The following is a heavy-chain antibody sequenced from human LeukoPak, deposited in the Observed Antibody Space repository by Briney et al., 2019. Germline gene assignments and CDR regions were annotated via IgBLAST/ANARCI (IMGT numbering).Heavy chain of an antibody. Sequence: PSETLSLTCTVSGGSLSSSSYYWGWLRQPPGKGLEWIGSIYYSGSTYYNPSLKSRVTISVDTSKNQFSLKLSSVTAADTAVYYCARDRRYGDYVSAFDIWGQGTMVTVSS. J-gene: IGHJ3*02. CDR3: ARDRRYGDYVSAFDI. D-gene: IGHD4-17*01. CDR1: GGSLSSSSYY. CDR2: IYYSGST. V-gene: IGHV4-39*07.